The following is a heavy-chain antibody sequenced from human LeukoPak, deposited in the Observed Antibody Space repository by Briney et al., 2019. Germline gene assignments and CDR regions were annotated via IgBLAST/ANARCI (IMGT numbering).Heavy chain of an antibody. CDR3: ARDVGGNYQNWFDP. D-gene: IGHD1-26*01. CDR2: IYYSGST. CDR1: GGSITTYY. Sequence: SETLSLTCTVSGGSITTYYWTWLRQPPGKGLEWIGYIYYSGSTNYNPSLKSRVTISVDTSKNQFSLQLSSLTAADTAVYYCARDVGGNYQNWFDPWGQGTLVTVSS. J-gene: IGHJ5*02. V-gene: IGHV4-59*01.